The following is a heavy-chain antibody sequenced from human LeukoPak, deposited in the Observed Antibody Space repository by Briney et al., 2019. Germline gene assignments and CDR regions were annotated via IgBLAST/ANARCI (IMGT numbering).Heavy chain of an antibody. CDR3: ARSEYSMSRFDQ. D-gene: IGHD6-6*01. CDR2: IRGSGGST. Sequence: GGSLRLSCAASGFTFSSYAMSWVRQAPGKGLEWVSAIRGSGGSTHYADSVRGRFTISRDKSKNTLYLQMNSLRAEDTPVYYCARSEYSMSRFDQWGQGALVTVSS. CDR1: GFTFSSYA. J-gene: IGHJ4*02. V-gene: IGHV3-23*01.